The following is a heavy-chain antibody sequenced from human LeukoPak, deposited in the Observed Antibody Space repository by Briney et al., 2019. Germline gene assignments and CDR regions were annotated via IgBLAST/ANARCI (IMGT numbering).Heavy chain of an antibody. D-gene: IGHD3-22*01. CDR2: ISAYNGNT. CDR1: GYTSTSYG. CDR3: ARVYYYDSSGYFDY. J-gene: IGHJ4*02. Sequence: GASVKVFCKASGYTSTSYGISWVRQAPGQGLEWMGWISAYNGNTNYAQKLQGRVTMTTDTSTSTAYMELRSLRSDDTAVYYCARVYYYDSSGYFDYWGQGTLVTVSS. V-gene: IGHV1-18*01.